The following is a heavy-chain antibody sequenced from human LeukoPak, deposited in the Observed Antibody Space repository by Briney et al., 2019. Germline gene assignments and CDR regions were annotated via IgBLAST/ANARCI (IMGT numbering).Heavy chain of an antibody. Sequence: GGSLRLSCAASGITFGTYAMNWVRQAPGKGLEWASTVSGSGVATYFADSVKGRFTISRDNSKNTVFLEMNSLRAEDTAVYYCAKDLERHIVVVTASAVDYWGQGTLVTVSS. CDR3: AKDLERHIVVVTASAVDY. J-gene: IGHJ4*02. D-gene: IGHD2-21*02. V-gene: IGHV3-23*01. CDR1: GITFGTYA. CDR2: VSGSGVAT.